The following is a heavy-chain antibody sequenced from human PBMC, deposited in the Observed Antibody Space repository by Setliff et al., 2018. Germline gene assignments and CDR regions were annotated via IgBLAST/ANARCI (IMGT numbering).Heavy chain of an antibody. CDR1: GGSISSGSDY. Sequence: TLSLTCSVSGGSISSGSDYWTWIRQPAGKGLEWIGHIYTSGSTNYNPSLKGRVTMSVDTSKNVFSLKLRSVTAADTSVYYCARQMSPPGMARARGFNWFDPWGQGTLVTVSS. D-gene: IGHD3-10*01. J-gene: IGHJ5*02. V-gene: IGHV4-61*09. CDR2: IYTSGST. CDR3: ARQMSPPGMARARGFNWFDP.